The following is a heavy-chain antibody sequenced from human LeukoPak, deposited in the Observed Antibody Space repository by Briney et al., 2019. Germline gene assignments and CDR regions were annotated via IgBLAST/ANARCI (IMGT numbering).Heavy chain of an antibody. Sequence: SQTLSLTCTVSGGSISSGDYYWSWIRQPPGKGLEWIGYIYYSGSTYYNPSLKSRVTISVDTSKNQFSLKLSFVTAADTAVYYCARDGSDSSGYYFDYWGQGTLVTVSS. CDR1: GGSISSGDYY. V-gene: IGHV4-30-4*01. J-gene: IGHJ4*02. CDR2: IYYSGST. CDR3: ARDGSDSSGYYFDY. D-gene: IGHD3-22*01.